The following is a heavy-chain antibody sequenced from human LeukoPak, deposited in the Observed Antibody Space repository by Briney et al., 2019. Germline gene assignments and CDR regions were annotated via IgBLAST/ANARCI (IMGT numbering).Heavy chain of an antibody. CDR2: INHSGST. D-gene: IGHD6-13*01. J-gene: IGHJ4*02. CDR1: GGSFSGYY. CDR3: ARLRIAAAGTSPFDY. V-gene: IGHV4-34*01. Sequence: SETLSLTCAVYGGSFSGYYWSWIRQPPGKGLEWIGEINHSGSTNYNPSLKSRVTISVDTSKNQFSLKLSSVTAADTAVYYCARLRIAAAGTSPFDYWGQGTLVTVSS.